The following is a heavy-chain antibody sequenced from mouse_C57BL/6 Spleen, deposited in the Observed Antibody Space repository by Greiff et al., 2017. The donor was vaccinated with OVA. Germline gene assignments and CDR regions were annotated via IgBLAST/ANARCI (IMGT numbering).Heavy chain of an antibody. CDR1: GYTFTSYW. J-gene: IGHJ3*01. Sequence: QVQLQQPGAELVKPGASVTLSCKASGYTFTSYWMHWVKQRPGQGLEWIGMIHPNSGSTNYNEKFKSKATLTVDKSSSTAYMQLSSLTSEDSAVYYCARRGDYDDAWFAYWGQGTLVTVSA. CDR3: ARRGDYDDAWFAY. CDR2: IHPNSGST. D-gene: IGHD2-4*01. V-gene: IGHV1-64*01.